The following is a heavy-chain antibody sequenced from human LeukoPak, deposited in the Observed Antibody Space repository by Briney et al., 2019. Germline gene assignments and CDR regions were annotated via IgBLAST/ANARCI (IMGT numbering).Heavy chain of an antibody. CDR1: GYTFTSYI. CDR3: ARDRHIAAAVYYYYMDV. J-gene: IGHJ6*03. Sequence: ASVKVSCKASGYTFTSYITSWVRQAPGQGLEWMAWFNAYNGNTDYAQRVQGRVTMTTDTSTSTAYMEVRSLRSDDTAVYYCARDRHIAAAVYYYYMDVWGKGTPVTVSS. V-gene: IGHV1-18*01. CDR2: FNAYNGNT. D-gene: IGHD6-13*01.